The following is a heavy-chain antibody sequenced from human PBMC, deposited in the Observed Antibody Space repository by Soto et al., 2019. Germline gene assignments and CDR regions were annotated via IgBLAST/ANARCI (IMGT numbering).Heavy chain of an antibody. CDR1: GYTFTNFD. J-gene: IGHJ5*01. CDR3: VRRFGNRWNTGGYNWFAF. D-gene: IGHD1-1*01. CDR2: MSPNSENK. Sequence: ASVKVSCKTSGYTFTNFDVNWVRQAAGQGLEWMGWMSPNSENKGYAQKFQGRVSMTRDTSITTAYMELSSLRYEDPAVYYCVRRFGNRWNTGGYNWFAFWGQGTLVTVSS. V-gene: IGHV1-8*01.